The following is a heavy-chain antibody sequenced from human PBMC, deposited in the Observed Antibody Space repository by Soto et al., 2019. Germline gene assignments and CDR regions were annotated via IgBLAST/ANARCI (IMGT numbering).Heavy chain of an antibody. J-gene: IGHJ6*02. Sequence: QVKLVESGGGVVQPGRSLRLSCAASGFTFSSHGMQWVRQAPGKGLEWVAVIWYDGSNKHYADSVKGRFTISRDNSKNTLYLQMNSLRAEDTAVYYCARDCRPGDWYSDYYYYGMDVWGQGTTVTVSS. D-gene: IGHD1-1*01. CDR1: GFTFSSHG. CDR3: ARDCRPGDWYSDYYYYGMDV. CDR2: IWYDGSNK. V-gene: IGHV3-33*01.